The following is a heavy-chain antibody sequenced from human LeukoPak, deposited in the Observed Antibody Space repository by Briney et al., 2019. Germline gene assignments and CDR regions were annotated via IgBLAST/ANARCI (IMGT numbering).Heavy chain of an antibody. CDR2: INPNGGGT. CDR3: ARGGFTTMVRGVIITLDAFDI. V-gene: IGHV1-2*02. Sequence: ASVKVSCKVSGYTFTDYYMHWVRQAPGQGLEWMGWINPNGGGTNYAQKFQGRVTMTRDTSTSTVYMELSSLRSEDTAVYYCARGGFTTMVRGVIITLDAFDIWGQGTMVTVSS. D-gene: IGHD3-10*01. CDR1: GYTFTDYY. J-gene: IGHJ3*02.